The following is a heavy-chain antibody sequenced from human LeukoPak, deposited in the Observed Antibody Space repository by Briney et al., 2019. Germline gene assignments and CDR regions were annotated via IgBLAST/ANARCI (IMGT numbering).Heavy chain of an antibody. Sequence: HPGGSLRLSCAASGFTFSSYGMSWVRQAPGKGLEWVSAISGSGGSTYYADSVKGRFTISRDNSKNTLYLQMNSLRAEDTAVYYCAKDLEYTGVWFGEFTQGFYFDYWGQGTLVTVSS. CDR1: GFTFSSYG. J-gene: IGHJ4*02. V-gene: IGHV3-23*01. CDR3: AKDLEYTGVWFGEFTQGFYFDY. CDR2: ISGSGGST. D-gene: IGHD3-10*01.